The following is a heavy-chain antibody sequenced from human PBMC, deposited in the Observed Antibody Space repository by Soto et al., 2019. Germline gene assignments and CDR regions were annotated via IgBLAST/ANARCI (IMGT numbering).Heavy chain of an antibody. CDR1: GGSISSYY. CDR2: IYYSGST. V-gene: IGHV4-59*01. Sequence: HVQLQESGPGLVKPSETLSLTCTVSGGSISSYYWSWIRQPPGKGLEWIGYIYYSGSTNYNPSLRGRVTLSEHTPKTRFSRRLNSGTAGDPAVFYCAGVFKFCGGGSWGGSWFAPWGQGTLVTVSS. CDR3: AGVFKFCGGGSWGGSWFAP. J-gene: IGHJ5*02. D-gene: IGHD2-15*01.